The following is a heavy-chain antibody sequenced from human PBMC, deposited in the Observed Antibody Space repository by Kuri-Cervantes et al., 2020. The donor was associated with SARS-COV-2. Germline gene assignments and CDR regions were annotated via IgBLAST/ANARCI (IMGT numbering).Heavy chain of an antibody. V-gene: IGHV4-59*08. CDR3: ARRGKGSSWRYVMDV. Sequence: SETLSLTCAVSGGSISSYYRSWIRQPPGRGLEWVGYIHYSGSTNYNPSLRGRLTISVDTSKNQLSLRLRSVTAADTAVYYCARRGKGSSWRYVMDVWGQGTTVTVSS. CDR1: GGSISSYY. CDR2: IHYSGST. D-gene: IGHD6-13*01. J-gene: IGHJ6*02.